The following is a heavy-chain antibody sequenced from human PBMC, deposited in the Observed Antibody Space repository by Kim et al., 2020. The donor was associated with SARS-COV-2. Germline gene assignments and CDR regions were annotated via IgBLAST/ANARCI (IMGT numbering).Heavy chain of an antibody. CDR3: ARGGGFDYGYVGYYYGRDV. CDR1: GFIFYSYS. D-gene: IGHD5-18*01. CDR2: ITSSSSTI. V-gene: IGHV3-48*02. Sequence: GGSLRLSCSASGFIFYSYSMNWVRQAPGKGLEWVSHITSSSSTINYADSVRGRFTVSRDNAKNSLDLQMNSLTDEDTAVYYCARGGGFDYGYVGYYYGRDVWRQGTRVSV. J-gene: IGHJ6*02.